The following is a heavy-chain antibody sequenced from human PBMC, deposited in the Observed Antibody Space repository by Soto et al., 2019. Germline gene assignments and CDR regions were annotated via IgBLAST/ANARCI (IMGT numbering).Heavy chain of an antibody. CDR1: GFTFSSYG. Sequence: QVQLVESGGGVVQPGRSLRLSCAASGFTFSSYGMHWVRQAPGKGLEWVAVISYDGSNKYYADSVKGRFTISRDNSKNTLYLLMNSLRAEDTAVYYCAKGRGGSYYFDYWGQGTLVTVSS. D-gene: IGHD1-26*01. J-gene: IGHJ4*02. CDR3: AKGRGGSYYFDY. V-gene: IGHV3-30*18. CDR2: ISYDGSNK.